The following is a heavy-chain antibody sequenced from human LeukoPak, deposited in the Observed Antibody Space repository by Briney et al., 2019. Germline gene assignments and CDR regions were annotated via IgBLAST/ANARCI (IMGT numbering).Heavy chain of an antibody. CDR1: GASISGGGFF. J-gene: IGHJ5*02. D-gene: IGHD1-1*01. CDR2: IHYSGST. V-gene: IGHV4-31*03. Sequence: SETLSLTCTVSGASISGGGFFWSWLRQPPGKDLEWIGHIHYSGSTHYRPSLKSRVTISVDTSKNQFSLRLSSVTAADTAVYFCARGGYVAGWFDPWGQGTLVIVSS. CDR3: ARGGYVAGWFDP.